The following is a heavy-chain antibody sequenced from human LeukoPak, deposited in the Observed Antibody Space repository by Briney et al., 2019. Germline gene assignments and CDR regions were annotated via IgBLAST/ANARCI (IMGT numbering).Heavy chain of an antibody. Sequence: PSETLSLTCTVSGGSISSYYWSWIRQPPGKGLEWIGYIYSSGSTNYNPSLKGRVTISVDTSKNQFSLKLSSVTAADTAVYYCARGGTRSGSYYCDYWGQGTLVTVSS. V-gene: IGHV4-59*01. CDR1: GGSISSYY. CDR3: ARGGTRSGSYYCDY. D-gene: IGHD1-26*01. CDR2: IYSSGST. J-gene: IGHJ4*02.